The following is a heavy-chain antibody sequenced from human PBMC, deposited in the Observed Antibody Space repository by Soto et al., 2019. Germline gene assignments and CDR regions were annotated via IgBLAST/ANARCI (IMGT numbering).Heavy chain of an antibody. V-gene: IGHV3-48*01. CDR3: ARDARRLLDPYVGGTQTFDY. D-gene: IGHD2-21*01. CDR1: GFTFSSYS. Sequence: EVQLVESGGGLVQPGGSLRLSCAASGFTFSSYSMNWVRQAPGKGLEWVSYISRSSSTIYYADSVKGRFTISRDNAKNSLYLQMNSLRAEDTAVYYCARDARRLLDPYVGGTQTFDYWGQGTLVTVSS. J-gene: IGHJ4*02. CDR2: ISRSSSTI.